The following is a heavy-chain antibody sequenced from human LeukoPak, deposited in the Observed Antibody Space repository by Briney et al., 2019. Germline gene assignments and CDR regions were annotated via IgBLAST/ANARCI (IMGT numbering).Heavy chain of an antibody. CDR3: ARRPTIYYHDDAFDI. CDR1: GGSISSYY. D-gene: IGHD3-10*01. J-gene: IGHJ3*02. Sequence: SETLSLTCTVSGGSISSYYWSWIRQPPGKGLEWIGYIYYSGSTYYNPSLKSRVTISVDTSKNQFSLKLSSVTAADTAVYYCARRPTIYYHDDAFDIWGQGTMVTVSS. CDR2: IYYSGST. V-gene: IGHV4-59*08.